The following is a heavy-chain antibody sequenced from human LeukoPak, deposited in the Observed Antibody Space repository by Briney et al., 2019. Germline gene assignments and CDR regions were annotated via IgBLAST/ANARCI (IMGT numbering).Heavy chain of an antibody. CDR1: GFTFSSYA. CDR3: IVFATSSGYYSR. J-gene: IGHJ4*02. CDR2: ISYDGSNK. D-gene: IGHD3-22*01. V-gene: IGHV3-30*01. Sequence: GGSLRLSCAASGFTFSSYAMHWVRQAPGTGLEWVAVISYDGSNKYYADSVKGRFTISRDNSKNTLYLQMNSLRAEDTAVYYCIVFATSSGYYSRWGQGTLVTVSS.